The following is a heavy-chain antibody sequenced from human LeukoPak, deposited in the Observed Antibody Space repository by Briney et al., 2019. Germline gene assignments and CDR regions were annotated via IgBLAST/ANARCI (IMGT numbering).Heavy chain of an antibody. CDR1: GFTFSSYG. Sequence: GGSLRLSCAASGFTFSSYGMHWVRQAPGKGLEWVAVIWYDGSNKYYADPVKGRFTTSRDNSKNTLYLQMNSLRAEDTAVYYCARTGGIAAAGSHSYGMDVWGQGTTVTVSS. J-gene: IGHJ6*02. CDR2: IWYDGSNK. V-gene: IGHV3-33*01. CDR3: ARTGGIAAAGSHSYGMDV. D-gene: IGHD6-13*01.